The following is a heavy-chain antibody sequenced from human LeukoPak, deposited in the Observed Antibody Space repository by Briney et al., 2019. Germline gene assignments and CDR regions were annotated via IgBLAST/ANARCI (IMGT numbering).Heavy chain of an antibody. V-gene: IGHV4-34*01. J-gene: IGHJ3*02. Sequence: ETLSLTCAVYGGSFSGYYWSWLRQPPGKGLEWIGEINHSGSTNYNPSLKSRVTISVDTSKNQFSLKLSSVTAADTAVYYCARGPDYVWGSYRSDAFDIWGQGTMVTVSS. D-gene: IGHD3-16*02. CDR3: ARGPDYVWGSYRSDAFDI. CDR1: GGSFSGYY. CDR2: INHSGST.